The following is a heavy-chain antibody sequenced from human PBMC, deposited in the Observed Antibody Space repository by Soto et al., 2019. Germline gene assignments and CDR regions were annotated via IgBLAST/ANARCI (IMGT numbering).Heavy chain of an antibody. Sequence: EVQLLESGGGLVQPGGSLRLSCAASGFTFSSYAMSWVRQAPGKGLEWVSAISGSGGSTYYADSVKGRFTISRDNSKNTLYLQMNSLRAEDTAVYYCATVGDGVDTIWARAFDIWGQGTMVTVSS. CDR2: ISGSGGST. CDR1: GFTFSSYA. V-gene: IGHV3-23*01. CDR3: ATVGDGVDTIWARAFDI. J-gene: IGHJ3*02. D-gene: IGHD5-12*01.